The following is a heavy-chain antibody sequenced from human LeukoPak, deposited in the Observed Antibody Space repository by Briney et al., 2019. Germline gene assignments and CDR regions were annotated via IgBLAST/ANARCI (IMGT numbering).Heavy chain of an antibody. CDR2: IIPILGIA. Sequence: ASVKVSCKASGGTFSSYAISWVRQAPGQGLEWMGRIIPILGIANYAQKFQGRVTITADKSTSTAYIELSSLRSEDTAVYYCAREPYGSGSYYFDYWGQGTLVTVSS. D-gene: IGHD3-10*01. CDR3: AREPYGSGSYYFDY. V-gene: IGHV1-69*04. CDR1: GGTFSSYA. J-gene: IGHJ4*02.